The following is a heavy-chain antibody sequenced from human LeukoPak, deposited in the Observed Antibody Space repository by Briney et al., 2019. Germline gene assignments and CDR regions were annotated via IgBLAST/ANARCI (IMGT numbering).Heavy chain of an antibody. CDR1: GYTFTGYY. CDR2: INPKSGGT. J-gene: IGHJ4*02. CDR3: ARDRRFRFGELFIDYYFDY. D-gene: IGHD3-10*01. Sequence: ASVKVSCKASGYTFTGYYMHWVRQAPGQGLEWMGWINPKSGGTNYAQKFQGRVTMTTDTSTSTAYMELRSLRSDDTAVYYCARDRRFRFGELFIDYYFDYWGQGTLVTVSS. V-gene: IGHV1-2*02.